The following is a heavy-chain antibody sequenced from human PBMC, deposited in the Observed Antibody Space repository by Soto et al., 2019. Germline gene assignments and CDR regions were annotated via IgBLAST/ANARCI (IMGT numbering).Heavy chain of an antibody. CDR1: AASITSGGYY. D-gene: IGHD3-16*01. CDR2: IYYSGST. CDR3: ARTPLYVFDP. V-gene: IGHV4-30-4*08. J-gene: IGHJ5*02. Sequence: SETLSLTCTVSAASITSGGYYWSWIRQDPGKGLEWIGYIYYSGSTYYNPSLKSRVTISVDTSKNQFSLKLSSVTAADTAVYYCARTPLYVFDPRGQGTLVTV.